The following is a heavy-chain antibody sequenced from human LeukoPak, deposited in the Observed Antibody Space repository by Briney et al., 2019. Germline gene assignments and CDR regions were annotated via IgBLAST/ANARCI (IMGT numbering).Heavy chain of an antibody. CDR2: ISYDGSNK. CDR3: AGGYRGPYYYYGMDV. Sequence: GRSLRLSCAASGFTFSSYAMHWVRQAPGKGLEWVAVISYDGSNKYYADSVKGRFTISRDNSKNTLYLQMNSLRAEDTAVYYCAGGYRGPYYYYGMDVWGQGTTVTVSS. D-gene: IGHD5-12*01. V-gene: IGHV3-30-3*01. J-gene: IGHJ6*02. CDR1: GFTFSSYA.